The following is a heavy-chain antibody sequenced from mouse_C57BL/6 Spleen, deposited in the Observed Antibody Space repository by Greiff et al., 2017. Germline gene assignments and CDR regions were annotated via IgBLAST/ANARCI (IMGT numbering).Heavy chain of an antibody. V-gene: IGHV14-4*01. J-gene: IGHJ2*01. CDR2: IDPENGDT. CDR3: TTGLGFGY. D-gene: IGHD4-1*01. CDR1: GFNIKDDY. Sequence: VQLQQSGAELVRPGASVKLSCTASGFNIKDDYMHWVKQRPEQGLEWIGWIDPENGDTEYASKFQGKATITADTSSNTAYLQLSSLTSEDTAVYYCTTGLGFGYWGKGTTLTVSS.